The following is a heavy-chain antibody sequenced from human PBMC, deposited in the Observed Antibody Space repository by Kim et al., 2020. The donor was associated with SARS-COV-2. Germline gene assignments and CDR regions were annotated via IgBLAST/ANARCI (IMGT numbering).Heavy chain of an antibody. CDR3: ARGVPFAYNYDYIWGSTSRVLDY. CDR1: GGSFSGYY. J-gene: IGHJ4*02. Sequence: SETLSLTCAVYGGSFSGYYWSWIRQPPGKGLEWIGEINHSGSTNYNPSLKSRVTISVDTSKNQFSLKLSSVTAADTAVYYCARGVPFAYNYDYIWGSTSRVLDYWGQGTLVTVSS. CDR2: INHSGST. V-gene: IGHV4-34*01. D-gene: IGHD3-16*01.